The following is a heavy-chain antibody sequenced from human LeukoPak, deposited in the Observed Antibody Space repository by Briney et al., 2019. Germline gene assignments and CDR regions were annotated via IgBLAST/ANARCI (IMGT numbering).Heavy chain of an antibody. CDR2: IYYSGST. V-gene: IGHV4-59*01. CDR1: GGSISSYY. CDR3: ARSVVVVTADAFDI. Sequence: SETLSLTCTVSGGSISSYYWNWIRQPPGKGLEWIGYIYYSGSTNYNPSLKSRVTISVDTSKNQFSLKLSSVTAADTAVYYCARSVVVVTADAFDIWGQGTMVTVSS. J-gene: IGHJ3*02. D-gene: IGHD2-21*02.